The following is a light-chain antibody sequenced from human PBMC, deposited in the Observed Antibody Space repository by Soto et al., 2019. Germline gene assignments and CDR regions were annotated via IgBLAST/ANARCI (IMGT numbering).Light chain of an antibody. CDR1: QSIVRW. V-gene: IGKV1-5*01. CDR3: QEDNCNSGA. J-gene: IGKJ1*01. CDR2: DAS. Sequence: ENQMSQNPPTPSASVEDIVTITCRAIQSIVRWLAWYQQKPGKAPKLLIYDASSLQRGVPSRFSGSGSGTEFTLTISSLQPDDFTTYYCQEDNCNSGAFGQGTKVDIK.